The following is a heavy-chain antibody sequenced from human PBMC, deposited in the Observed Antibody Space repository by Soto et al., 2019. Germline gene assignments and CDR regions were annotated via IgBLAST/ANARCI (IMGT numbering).Heavy chain of an antibody. D-gene: IGHD3-22*01. V-gene: IGHV1-2*02. CDR3: AREEMIVVGYGMDV. CDR1: GYTFTGYY. J-gene: IGHJ6*02. CDR2: INPNSGGK. Sequence: QVQLVQSGAEVKKPGASVKVSCKASGYTFTGYYKHWVRQAPGQGLEWMGRINPNSGGKNYAPKFQGRVTMTRDTSISTAYMELSRLRSDDTAVYYCAREEMIVVGYGMDVWGQGTTVTVSS.